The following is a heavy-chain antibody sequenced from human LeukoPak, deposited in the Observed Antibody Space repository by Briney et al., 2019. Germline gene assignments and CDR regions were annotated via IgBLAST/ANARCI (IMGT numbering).Heavy chain of an antibody. D-gene: IGHD6-13*01. CDR2: IYYSGST. V-gene: IGHV4-39*02. J-gene: IGHJ5*02. Sequence: PSETLSLTCTVSGGSISSSSYYWGWIRQPPGKGLEWIGSIYYSGSTYYNPSLKSRVTISVDTSKNQFSLKLSSVTAADTAVYYCARDGRAGSSWYGDWFDPWGQGTLVTVSS. CDR3: ARDGRAGSSWYGDWFDP. CDR1: GGSISSSSYY.